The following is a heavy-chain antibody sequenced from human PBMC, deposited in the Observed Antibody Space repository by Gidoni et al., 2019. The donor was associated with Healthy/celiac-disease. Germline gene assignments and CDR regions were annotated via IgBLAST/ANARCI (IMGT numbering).Heavy chain of an antibody. D-gene: IGHD5-18*01. J-gene: IGHJ6*02. CDR3: ARARGYSYGYRSYYYGMDV. CDR1: GGSFSGYY. Sequence: QVQLQQWGAGLLKPSETLSLTCAVYGGSFSGYYWSWIRQPPGKGLEWIGEINHSGSTNYNPSPQSRVTISVDTSKNQFSLKLSSVTAADTALYYCARARGYSYGYRSYYYGMDVWGQGTTVTVSS. V-gene: IGHV4-34*01. CDR2: INHSGST.